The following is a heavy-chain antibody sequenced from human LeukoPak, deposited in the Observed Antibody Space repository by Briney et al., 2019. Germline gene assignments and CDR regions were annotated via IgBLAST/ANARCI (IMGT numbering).Heavy chain of an antibody. CDR2: ISYSGNT. V-gene: IGHV4-59*08. CDR1: GGYISAVH. Sequence: SETLSHTRAVSGGYISAVHWIWIRQPPGTGLEWIGYISYSGNTNYNPSLKSRVTISQDTSKNQFSLRLSSVTAADTAMYYCAIRVPSGFVDSWSQGTLVTVSS. D-gene: IGHD5-12*01. J-gene: IGHJ4*02. CDR3: AIRVPSGFVDS.